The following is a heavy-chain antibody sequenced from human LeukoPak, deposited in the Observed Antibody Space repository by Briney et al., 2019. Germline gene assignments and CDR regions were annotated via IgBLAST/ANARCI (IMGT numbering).Heavy chain of an antibody. V-gene: IGHV4-39*01. CDR2: IYYSGST. D-gene: IGHD3-22*01. CDR1: GGSISSSSYY. CDR3: ARHEFADLIVDY. J-gene: IGHJ4*02. Sequence: SETLSLTCTVSGGSISSSSYYWGWIRQPPGKGLEWIGSIYYSGSTYYNPSLKSRVTISVDTSKNQFSLKLSSVTAADTATYHCARHEFADLIVDYWGQGTLVTVSS.